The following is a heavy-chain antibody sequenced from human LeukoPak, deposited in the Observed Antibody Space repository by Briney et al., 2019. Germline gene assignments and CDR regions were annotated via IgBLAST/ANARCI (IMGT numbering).Heavy chain of an antibody. CDR1: GGSISRYY. J-gene: IGHJ4*02. V-gene: IGHV4-4*09. D-gene: IGHD2-21*01. Sequence: SETLSLTCTVSGGSISRYYWNWIRQSPGKGLEWIGYIYHTGSTSYNPSLKSRAIISVDTSKNQFSLNLTSVTAADTAVYYCARMPRDCSSSSCPLRYWGQGTLVTVSA. CDR2: IYHTGST. CDR3: ARMPRDCSSSSCPLRY.